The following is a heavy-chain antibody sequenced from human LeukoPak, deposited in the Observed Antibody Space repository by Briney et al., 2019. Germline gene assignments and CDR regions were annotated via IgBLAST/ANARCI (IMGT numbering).Heavy chain of an antibody. D-gene: IGHD3-22*01. CDR3: ARPYYYDSRIDP. Sequence: SETLSLTCTVSGGSISNYYWSWIRQPAGKGLEWIGRISASGSTNYNPSLKSRVTVSVDTSKNQFSLKLSSVTAADTAVYYCARPYYYDSRIDPWGQGILVTVSS. CDR2: ISASGST. CDR1: GGSISNYY. V-gene: IGHV4-4*07. J-gene: IGHJ5*02.